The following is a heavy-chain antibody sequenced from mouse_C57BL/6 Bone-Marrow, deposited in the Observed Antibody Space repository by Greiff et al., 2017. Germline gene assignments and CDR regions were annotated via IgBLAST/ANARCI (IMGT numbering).Heavy chain of an antibody. CDR2: IHPNSGST. Sequence: VQLQQPGAELVKPGASVKLSCKASGYTFTSYWMHWVKQRPGQGLEWIGMIHPNSGSTNYNEKFKSKATLTVDKSSSTAYMQLSSLTSEDSAVDYCALLWPYYYAMDYWGQGTSVTVSS. CDR1: GYTFTSYW. V-gene: IGHV1-64*01. CDR3: ALLWPYYYAMDY. J-gene: IGHJ4*01. D-gene: IGHD1-1*02.